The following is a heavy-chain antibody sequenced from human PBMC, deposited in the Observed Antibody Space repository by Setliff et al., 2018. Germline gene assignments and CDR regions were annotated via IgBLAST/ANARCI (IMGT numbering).Heavy chain of an antibody. V-gene: IGHV3-11*01. D-gene: IGHD3-10*01. Sequence: GGSLRLSCATSGFTFSDYYMSWIRQTPGKGLKWVSYISSASRTIHYADSVKGRFSISRDNAKNSLYLQMNSLRAEDTAVYYCARASRFGTIVYKGYYYMDVWGKGTTVTVSS. J-gene: IGHJ6*03. CDR2: ISSASRTI. CDR3: ARASRFGTIVYKGYYYMDV. CDR1: GFTFSDYY.